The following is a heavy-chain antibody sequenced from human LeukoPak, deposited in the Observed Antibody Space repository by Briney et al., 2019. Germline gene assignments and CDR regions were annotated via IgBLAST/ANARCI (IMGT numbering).Heavy chain of an antibody. CDR2: INSDGSST. Sequence: GGSLRLSCAASGFTFSSYWMHWVRQAPGKGLVWVSRINSDGSSTSYADSVKGRFTISRDNAKNTLYLQMNSLRDEDTAVYYCARDPVYCGGDCYYDAFDIRGQGTMVTVSS. CDR3: ARDPVYCGGDCYYDAFDI. CDR1: GFTFSSYW. D-gene: IGHD2-21*02. J-gene: IGHJ3*02. V-gene: IGHV3-74*01.